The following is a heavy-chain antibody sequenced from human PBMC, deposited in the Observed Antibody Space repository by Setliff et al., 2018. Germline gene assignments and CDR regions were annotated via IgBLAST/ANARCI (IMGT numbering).Heavy chain of an antibody. V-gene: IGHV4-4*07. CDR1: DGSISSYF. Sequence: NPSETLSLTCTVSDGSISSYFWTWIRQPAGKGLEWIGRIYTSGSTNYNPSLKSRVTLSVDTSKSQFSLSLNSVTAADTAVYFCAREQWLDPPGYYYMDVWAKGTTVTVSS. CDR2: IYTSGST. D-gene: IGHD6-19*01. CDR3: AREQWLDPPGYYYMDV. J-gene: IGHJ6*03.